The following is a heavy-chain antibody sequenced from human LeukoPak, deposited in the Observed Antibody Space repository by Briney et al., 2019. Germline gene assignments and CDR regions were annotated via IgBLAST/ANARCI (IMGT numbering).Heavy chain of an antibody. V-gene: IGHV4-4*02. CDR3: VRNGYYSIDS. CDR2: VFHSGRT. D-gene: IGHD3-22*01. Sequence: PSETLSLTCVVSGGSISSGNWWSWVRQPPGEGLEWIGEVFHSGRTTYNPSLGSRVTMSIDNSKNQFSLKLTSVTASDTAIYYCVRNGYYSIDSWGQGTLVTVSS. J-gene: IGHJ4*02. CDR1: GGSISSGNW.